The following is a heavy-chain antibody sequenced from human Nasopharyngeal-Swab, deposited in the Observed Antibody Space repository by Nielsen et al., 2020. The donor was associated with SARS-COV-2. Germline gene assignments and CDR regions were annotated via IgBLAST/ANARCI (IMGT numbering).Heavy chain of an antibody. CDR3: ASLTYYYDSSGLDY. Sequence: GESLKISCAASGFTFSSYGMHWVRQAPGKGLEWVAVIWYDGSNKYYADSVKGRFTISRDNAKNSLYLQMNSLRAEDTAVYYCASLTYYYDSSGLDYWGQGTLVTVSS. CDR2: IWYDGSNK. J-gene: IGHJ4*02. V-gene: IGHV3-33*03. CDR1: GFTFSSYG. D-gene: IGHD3-22*01.